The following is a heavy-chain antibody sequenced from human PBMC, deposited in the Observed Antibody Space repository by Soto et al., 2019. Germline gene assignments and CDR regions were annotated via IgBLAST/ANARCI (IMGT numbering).Heavy chain of an antibody. CDR2: IYYSGST. V-gene: IGHV4-39*01. D-gene: IGHD2-15*01. CDR3: ARRVVVVGNSWFDP. CDR1: GGSISSSSYY. J-gene: IGHJ5*02. Sequence: SETLSLTCTVSGGSISSSSYYWGWIRQPPGKGLEWIGSIYYSGSTYYNPSLKSRVTISVDTSKSQFSLKLSSVTAADTAVYYCARRVVVVGNSWFDPWGQGTLVTVSS.